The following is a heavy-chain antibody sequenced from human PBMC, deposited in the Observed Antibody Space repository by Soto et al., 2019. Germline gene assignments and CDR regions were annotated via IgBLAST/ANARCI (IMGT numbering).Heavy chain of an antibody. D-gene: IGHD5-12*01. CDR1: GFTFSNAW. CDR3: TTGASDVEDSGYDYRI. Sequence: VQLVESGGGLVKPGGSLRLSCAASGFTFSNAWMNWVRQAPGKGLEWVGRIKSKTDGGTTDYAAPVKGRLTISRDDSKNTLYLQMNSLKPEDTAVYYCTTGASDVEDSGYDYRIWGQGTLVTVSS. J-gene: IGHJ4*02. V-gene: IGHV3-15*07. CDR2: IKSKTDGGTT.